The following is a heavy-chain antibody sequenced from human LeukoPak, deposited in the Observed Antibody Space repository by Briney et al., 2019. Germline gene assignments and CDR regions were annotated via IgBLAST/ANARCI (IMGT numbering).Heavy chain of an antibody. J-gene: IGHJ4*02. CDR2: INPNSGGT. V-gene: IGHV1-2*06. CDR1: GYTFTGYY. CDR3: ARDDPSFTGTVFHYFDY. D-gene: IGHD1-7*01. Sequence: ASVKVSCKASGYTFTGYYMHWVRQAPGQGLEWMGRINPNSGGTNYAQKFQGRVTMTTDTSTSTAYMELRSLRSDDTAVYYCARDDPSFTGTVFHYFDYWGQGTLVTVST.